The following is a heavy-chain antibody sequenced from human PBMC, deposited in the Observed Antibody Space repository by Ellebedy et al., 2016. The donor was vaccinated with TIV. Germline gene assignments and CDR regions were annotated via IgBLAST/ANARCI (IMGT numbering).Heavy chain of an antibody. CDR2: ISAYNGNT. CDR1: GYTFTSYG. Sequence: AASVKVSCKASGYTFTSYGISWVRQAPGQGLEWMGWISAYNGNTNYAQKLQGRVTMTTDTSTSTAYMELRSLRSDDTAVYYCARLLSIAAAGTLPTNWFDPWGQGTLVTVSS. V-gene: IGHV1-18*04. D-gene: IGHD6-13*01. J-gene: IGHJ5*02. CDR3: ARLLSIAAAGTLPTNWFDP.